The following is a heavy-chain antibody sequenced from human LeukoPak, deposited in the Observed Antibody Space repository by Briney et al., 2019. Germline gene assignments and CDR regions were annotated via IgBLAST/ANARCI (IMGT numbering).Heavy chain of an antibody. V-gene: IGHV3-21*01. CDR3: ARESGSRSYYYYMDV. Sequence: PGGTLRLSCAASGFTFSSYGMSWVRQAPGKGLEWVSSISSTSSYIYYADSVKGRFTISRDKDKNSVYLQMTSLRAEDTAVYYCARESGSRSYYYYMDVWGKGTTVTVSS. J-gene: IGHJ6*03. CDR1: GFTFSSYG. D-gene: IGHD2-2*01. CDR2: ISSTSSYI.